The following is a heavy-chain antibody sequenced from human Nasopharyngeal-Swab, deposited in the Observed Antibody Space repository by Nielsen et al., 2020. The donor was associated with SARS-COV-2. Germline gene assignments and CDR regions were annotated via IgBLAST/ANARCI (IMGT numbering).Heavy chain of an antibody. CDR1: GGSVSNNDW. Sequence: SETLSLTCAVSGGSVSNNDWWTWVRQSPGKGLEWIGEVSHRGSINYNPSLKSRVTLSMDKSKRQFSLRLTSVSAADTAVYFRARGDLVVVPSPILGLGPFFYYFYLDVWGKGTTVTVSS. CDR3: ARGDLVVVPSPILGLGPFFYYFYLDV. V-gene: IGHV4-4*02. D-gene: IGHD2-21*01. CDR2: VSHRGSI. J-gene: IGHJ6*03.